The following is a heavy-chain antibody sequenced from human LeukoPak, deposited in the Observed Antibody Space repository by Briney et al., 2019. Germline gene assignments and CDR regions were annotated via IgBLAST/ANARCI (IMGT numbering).Heavy chain of an antibody. D-gene: IGHD6-13*01. CDR1: GHTFTSYG. CDR3: ARSQQLQTLYGTDV. J-gene: IGHJ6*02. CDR2: ISAYNGNT. V-gene: IGHV1-18*01. Sequence: ASVKVSCKASGHTFTSYGISWVRQAPGQGLEWMGWISAYNGNTNYAQKFQGRVTMTTDTSTSTAYMELRSLRSDDTAVYYCARSQQLQTLYGTDVWGQGTTVTVSS.